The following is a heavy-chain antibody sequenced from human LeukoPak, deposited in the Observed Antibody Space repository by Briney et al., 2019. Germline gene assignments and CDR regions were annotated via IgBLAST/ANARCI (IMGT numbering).Heavy chain of an antibody. CDR2: IYHSGST. V-gene: IGHV4-39*07. Sequence: SQTLSHTCTVSGGSISSGSYYWSWIRQPPGKGLEWIGSIYHSGSTYYNPSLKSRVTISVDTSKNQFSLKLSSVTAADTAVYYCASEYFDWLSPTYYWGQGTLVTVSS. CDR1: GGSISSGSYY. D-gene: IGHD3-9*01. J-gene: IGHJ4*02. CDR3: ASEYFDWLSPTYY.